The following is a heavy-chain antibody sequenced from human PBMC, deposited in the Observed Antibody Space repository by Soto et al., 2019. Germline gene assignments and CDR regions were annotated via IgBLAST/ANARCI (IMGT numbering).Heavy chain of an antibody. Sequence: GESLKISCKGSGYSFTSYWISWVRQMPGKGLEWMGRIDPSDSYTNYSPSFQGHVTISADKSISTAYLQWSSLKASDTAMYYCASVLYTTYSSSSFRYYYYGMDVWGQGTTVTVSS. J-gene: IGHJ6*02. CDR3: ASVLYTTYSSSSFRYYYYGMDV. D-gene: IGHD6-13*01. CDR1: GYSFTSYW. CDR2: IDPSDSYT. V-gene: IGHV5-10-1*01.